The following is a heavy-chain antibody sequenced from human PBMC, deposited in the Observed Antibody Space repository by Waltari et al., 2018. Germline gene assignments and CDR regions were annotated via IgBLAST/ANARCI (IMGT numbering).Heavy chain of an antibody. CDR3: ARAIGCSGGSCYSEFDY. CDR2: IIPIFGTA. Sequence: QVQLVQSAAEVKKPGSSVKVSCKASGGTFSSYAISWVRQAPGQGLEWMGGIIPIFGTANYAQKFQGRVTITTDESTSTAYMELSSLRSEDTAVYYCARAIGCSGGSCYSEFDYWGQGTLVTVSS. D-gene: IGHD2-15*01. V-gene: IGHV1-69*05. J-gene: IGHJ4*02. CDR1: GGTFSSYA.